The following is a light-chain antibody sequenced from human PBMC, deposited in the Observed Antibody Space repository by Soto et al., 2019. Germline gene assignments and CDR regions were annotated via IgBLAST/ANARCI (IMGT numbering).Light chain of an antibody. CDR1: QSIRSF. J-gene: IGKJ2*01. Sequence: DIQMTQSPSSLSASVGDRISITCRASQSIRSFLNWNQQKPGKAPNLLIYAASNLQSGVPSRFSGSGFGTDFTLTISSLQVEDLATYYCQQSYTTPYTFGQGTKLEIK. V-gene: IGKV1-39*01. CDR2: AAS. CDR3: QQSYTTPYT.